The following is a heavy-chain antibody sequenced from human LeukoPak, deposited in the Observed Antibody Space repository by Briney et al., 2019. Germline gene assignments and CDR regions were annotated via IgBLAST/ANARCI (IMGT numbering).Heavy chain of an antibody. Sequence: GGSLRLSCAASGFTFSSYSMNWVRQAPGKGLEWVSSISSSSSYIYYADSVKGRFTISRDNAKNSLYLQMNSLRAEDTAVYYCARDRGEWELGSDYWGQGTLVTVSS. D-gene: IGHD1-26*01. CDR3: ARDRGEWELGSDY. J-gene: IGHJ4*02. CDR1: GFTFSSYS. CDR2: ISSSSSYI. V-gene: IGHV3-21*01.